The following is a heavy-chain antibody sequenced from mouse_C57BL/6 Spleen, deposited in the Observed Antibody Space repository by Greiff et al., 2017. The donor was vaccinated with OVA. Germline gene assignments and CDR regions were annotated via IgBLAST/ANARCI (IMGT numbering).Heavy chain of an antibody. D-gene: IGHD3-2*02. CDR3: ARHSSGYGAMDY. J-gene: IGHJ4*01. CDR1: GFTFSSYG. V-gene: IGHV5-6*01. Sequence: EVKLQESGGDLVKPGGSLKLSCAASGFTFSSYGMSWVRQTPDKRLEWVATISSGGSYTYYPDSVKGRFTISRDNAKNTLYLQMSSLKSEDTAMYYCARHSSGYGAMDYWGQGTSVTVSS. CDR2: ISSGGSYT.